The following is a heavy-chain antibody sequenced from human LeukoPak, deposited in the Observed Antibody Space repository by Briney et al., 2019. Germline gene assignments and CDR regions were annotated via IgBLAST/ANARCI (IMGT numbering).Heavy chain of an antibody. Sequence: PGGSLRLSCAASGFTFSSYGMHWVRQAPGKGLEWVAVISYDGSNKYYADSVKGRFTISRDNSKNTLYLQMNSLRAEDTAVYYCAAQDTFFDSWGQGTLVTVSS. D-gene: IGHD2-15*01. CDR2: ISYDGSNK. J-gene: IGHJ4*02. CDR3: AAQDTFFDS. CDR1: GFTFSSYG. V-gene: IGHV3-30*03.